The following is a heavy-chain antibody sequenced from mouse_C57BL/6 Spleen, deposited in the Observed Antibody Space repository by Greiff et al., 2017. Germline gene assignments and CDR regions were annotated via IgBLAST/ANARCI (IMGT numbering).Heavy chain of an antibody. J-gene: IGHJ2*01. CDR3: ASGGYDGYFDY. CDR1: GYTFTSYG. V-gene: IGHV1-58*01. D-gene: IGHD2-3*01. CDR2: MYIGNGNT. Sequence: VQLLQSGAGLVRPGSSVKMSCKASGYTFTSYGINWVKQRPGQGLEWIGYMYIGNGNTEYNEKFKGKATLTSDTCYGTASMQLSRLTSEDSANSVCASGGYDGYFDYWGQGTTLTVSS.